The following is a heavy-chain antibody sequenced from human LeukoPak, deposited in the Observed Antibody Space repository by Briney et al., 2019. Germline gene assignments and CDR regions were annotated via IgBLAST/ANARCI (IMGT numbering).Heavy chain of an antibody. V-gene: IGHV3-30*18. D-gene: IGHD3-22*01. CDR1: GFTFSSYG. J-gene: IGHJ4*02. CDR2: ISYAGSHK. Sequence: PGGSLRLSCAASGFTFSSYGMHWVRQAPGKGLEWVAVISYAGSHKYYADSVKGRFTISRDNSKNTLYLQMNSLRPEDTAVYYCAKPDAGGDSTGRLFDYWGQGILVTVSS. CDR3: AKPDAGGDSTGRLFDY.